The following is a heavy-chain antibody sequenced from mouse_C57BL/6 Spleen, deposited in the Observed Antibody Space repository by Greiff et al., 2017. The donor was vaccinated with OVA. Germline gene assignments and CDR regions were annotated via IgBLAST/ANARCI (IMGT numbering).Heavy chain of an antibody. Sequence: GGGLVQPKGSLKLSCAASGFTFNTYAMHWVRQAPGKGLEWVARIRSKSSNYATYYADSVKDRFTISRDDSQSMLYLQMNNLKTEDTAMYYCVRDLSYGYYWYFDVWGTGTTVTVSS. D-gene: IGHD2-2*01. CDR1: GFTFNTYA. CDR2: IRSKSSNYAT. J-gene: IGHJ1*03. CDR3: VRDLSYGYYWYFDV. V-gene: IGHV10-3*01.